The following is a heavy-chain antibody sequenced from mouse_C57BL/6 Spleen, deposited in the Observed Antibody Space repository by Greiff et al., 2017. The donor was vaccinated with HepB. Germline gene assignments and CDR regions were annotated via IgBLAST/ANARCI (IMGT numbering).Heavy chain of an antibody. V-gene: IGHV1-72*01. CDR1: GYTFTSYW. J-gene: IGHJ3*01. CDR3: ARPYYGSSGWFAY. D-gene: IGHD1-1*01. Sequence: QVQLKQPGAELVKPGASVKLSCKASGYTFTSYWMHWVKQRPGRGLEWIGRIDPNSGGTKYNEKFKSKATLTVDKPSSTAYMQLSSLTSEDSAVYYCARPYYGSSGWFAYWGQGTLVTVSA. CDR2: IDPNSGGT.